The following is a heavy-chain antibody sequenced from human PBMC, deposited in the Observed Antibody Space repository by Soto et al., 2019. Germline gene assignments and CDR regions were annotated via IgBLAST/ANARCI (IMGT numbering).Heavy chain of an antibody. CDR3: ARDGCTSASCDIYGMDV. CDR1: GFTFRNYW. V-gene: IGHV3-7*03. CDR2: IRGDGSER. J-gene: IGHJ6*02. D-gene: IGHD2-2*02. Sequence: QLVESGGGLVQPGGSLRPSCAASGFTFRNYWMSWVRQAPGRGLGWVANIRGDGSERHYVDSVKGRFTISRDNANNSLFLQMNSLRVEDTAVYYCARDGCTSASCDIYGMDVWGQGTTVTVSS.